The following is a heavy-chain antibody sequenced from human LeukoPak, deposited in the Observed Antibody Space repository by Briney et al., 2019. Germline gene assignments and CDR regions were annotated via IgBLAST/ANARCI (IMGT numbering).Heavy chain of an antibody. CDR2: INHSGST. V-gene: IGHV4-34*01. CDR1: GASFSGYY. D-gene: IGHD6-6*01. CDR3: ARGSIAARLAD. Sequence: PSETLSLTCAVYGASFSGYYWTWLRQPPGKGLEWIGEINHSGSTNYNPSLKSRVTISVDTSKNQFSLKLSSVTAADTAVYYCARGSIAARLADWGQGTLVTVSS. J-gene: IGHJ4*02.